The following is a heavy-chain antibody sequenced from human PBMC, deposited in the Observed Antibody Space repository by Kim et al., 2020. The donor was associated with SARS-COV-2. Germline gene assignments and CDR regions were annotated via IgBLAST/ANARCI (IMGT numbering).Heavy chain of an antibody. Sequence: GGSLRLSCAASGFTFDDYTMHWVRQAPGKGLEWVSLISWDGGSTYYADSVKGRFTISRDNSKNSLYLQMNSLRTEDTALYYCAKDRSCSGGSCYSAYYYGMDVWGQGTTVTVSS. CDR3: AKDRSCSGGSCYSAYYYGMDV. V-gene: IGHV3-43*01. CDR1: GFTFDDYT. D-gene: IGHD2-15*01. J-gene: IGHJ6*02. CDR2: ISWDGGST.